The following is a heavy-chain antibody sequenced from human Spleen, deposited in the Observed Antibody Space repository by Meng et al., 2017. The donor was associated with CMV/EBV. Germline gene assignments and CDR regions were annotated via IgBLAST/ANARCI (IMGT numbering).Heavy chain of an antibody. J-gene: IGHJ5*02. V-gene: IGHV5-51*01. Sequence: GESLKISCKGSGYNFASYWISWVRQIPGKGLEWMGIIYPGDSDTTYSPSFQGQVTISADKSISTTYLQWSSLKASDTAIYYCARQLDTRTWDNWFDPWGQGTLVTVSS. CDR1: GYNFASYW. CDR2: IYPGDSDT. CDR3: ARQLDTRTWDNWFDP. D-gene: IGHD2-2*01.